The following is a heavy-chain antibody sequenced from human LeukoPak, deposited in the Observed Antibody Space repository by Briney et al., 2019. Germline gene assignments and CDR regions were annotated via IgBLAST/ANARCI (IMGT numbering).Heavy chain of an antibody. CDR1: GYTFTGYY. J-gene: IGHJ4*02. D-gene: IGHD5-24*01. CDR2: INPNSGGT. Sequence: ASVKVSCKASGYTFTGYYMHWLRQAPGQGLEWMGWINPNSGGTNYAQKFQGRVTMTRDTSISTAYMELSRLRSDDTAVYYCARAPMATTPYYFDYWGQGTLVTVSS. CDR3: ARAPMATTPYYFDY. V-gene: IGHV1-2*02.